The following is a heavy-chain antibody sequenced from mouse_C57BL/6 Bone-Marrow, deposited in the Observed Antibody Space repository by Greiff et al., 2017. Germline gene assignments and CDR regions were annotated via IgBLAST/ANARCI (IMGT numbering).Heavy chain of an antibody. CDR3: ASGAWFAY. V-gene: IGHV14-2*01. Sequence: EVKLVESGAGLVKPGASVKLSCTASGFNIKDYYMHWVKQRTEQGLEWIGRIDPEDGETKYAPIFPGKATITADTSSNTAYLQRSSLPSEDTAVCDCASGAWFAYWGQGTLVTVSA. CDR1: GFNIKDYY. J-gene: IGHJ3*01. CDR2: IDPEDGET.